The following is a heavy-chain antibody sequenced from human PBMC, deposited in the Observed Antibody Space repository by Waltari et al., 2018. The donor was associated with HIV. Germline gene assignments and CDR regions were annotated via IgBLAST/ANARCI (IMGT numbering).Heavy chain of an antibody. CDR3: ARDRNYYYDSSGYFFNAFDI. Sequence: QVQLQESGPGLVKPSQTLSLTCTVSGGSISSGSYYWSWIRQPAGKGLEWIGRIYTRGSTNYNPSLKSRVTISVDTSKNQFSLKLSSVTAADTAVYYCARDRNYYYDSSGYFFNAFDIWGQGTMVTVSS. V-gene: IGHV4-61*02. J-gene: IGHJ3*02. CDR2: IYTRGST. D-gene: IGHD3-22*01. CDR1: GGSISSGSYY.